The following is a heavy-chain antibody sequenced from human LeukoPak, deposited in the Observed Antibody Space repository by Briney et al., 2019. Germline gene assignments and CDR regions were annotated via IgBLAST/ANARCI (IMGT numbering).Heavy chain of an antibody. CDR1: GFTFSSYS. Sequence: GGSLRLSCAASGFTFSSYSMNWVRQAPGKGLEWVSYISSSSSTIYYADSVKGRFTISRDNAKNSLYLQMNSLRAEDTAAYYCARGRGIVVVTAIGYWGQGTLVTVSS. V-gene: IGHV3-48*04. D-gene: IGHD2-21*02. CDR2: ISSSSSTI. J-gene: IGHJ4*02. CDR3: ARGRGIVVVTAIGY.